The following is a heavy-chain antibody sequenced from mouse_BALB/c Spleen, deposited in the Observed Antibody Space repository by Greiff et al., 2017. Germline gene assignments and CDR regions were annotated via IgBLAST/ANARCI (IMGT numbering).Heavy chain of an antibody. CDR3: ARGSGGSSYKYFDV. CDR2: ISSGGST. V-gene: IGHV5-6-5*01. J-gene: IGHJ1*01. CDR1: GFTFSSYA. Sequence: EVQRVESGGGLVKPGGSLKLSCAASGFTFSSYALSWVRQTPEKRLEWVASISSGGSTYYPDSVKGRFTISRDNARNILYLQMSSLRSEDTAMYYCARGSGGSSYKYFDVWGAGTTVTVSS. D-gene: IGHD1-1*01.